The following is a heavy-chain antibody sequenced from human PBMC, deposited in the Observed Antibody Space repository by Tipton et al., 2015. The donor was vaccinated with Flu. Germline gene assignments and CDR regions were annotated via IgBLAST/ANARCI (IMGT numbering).Heavy chain of an antibody. D-gene: IGHD2-2*01. J-gene: IGHJ4*02. CDR1: GYRFNTYG. Sequence: QLVQSGAEVKKPGASVKVSCKVSGYRFNTYGLSWVRQAPGQGLEWMGWISPYTGNTNYAQKFQGRVTMTTDISTTTAYMELRSLRSDDTAMYYCARDRFAGILVPAAADYWGQGTLVTVSS. V-gene: IGHV1-18*04. CDR3: ARDRFAGILVPAAADY. CDR2: ISPYTGNT.